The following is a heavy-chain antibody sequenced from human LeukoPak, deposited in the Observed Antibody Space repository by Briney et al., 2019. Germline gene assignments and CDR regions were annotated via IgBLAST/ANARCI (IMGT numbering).Heavy chain of an antibody. D-gene: IGHD3-22*01. J-gene: IGHJ4*02. CDR3: AKDGGVYYDSSGYYFWY. CDR1: GFTFSSFA. V-gene: IGHV3-23*01. Sequence: PGGSLRLSCAASGFTFSSFAMSWVRQAPGKGLEWVLSISDSGGSTYYADSVKGRFTLSRDNSKNTLYLQMNSLRAEDTVVYYCAKDGGVYYDSSGYYFWYWGQGTLVTVSS. CDR2: ISDSGGST.